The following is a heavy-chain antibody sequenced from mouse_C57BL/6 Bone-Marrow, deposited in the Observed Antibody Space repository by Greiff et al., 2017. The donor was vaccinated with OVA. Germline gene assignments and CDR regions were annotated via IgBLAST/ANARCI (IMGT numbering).Heavy chain of an antibody. J-gene: IGHJ2*01. V-gene: IGHV5-6*01. CDR2: ISSGGSYT. CDR1: GFTFSSYG. CDR3: ARPLYGNYDY. Sequence: EVKLMESGGDLVKPGGSLKLSCAASGFTFSSYGMSWVRQTPDKRLEWVATISSGGSYTYYPDSVKGRFTISRDNAKNTLYLQMSSLKSEDTAMYHCARPLYGNYDYWGQGTTLTVSS. D-gene: IGHD2-1*01.